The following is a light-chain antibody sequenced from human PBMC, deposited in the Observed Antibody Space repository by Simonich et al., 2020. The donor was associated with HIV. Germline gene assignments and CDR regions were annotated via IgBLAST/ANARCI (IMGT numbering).Light chain of an antibody. Sequence: DIVMTQSPDSLAVSLGERATINCKSSQSVLYSSNNKNYLVWYQQKPGQPPKLLIYEASTRESGVPDRFSGSGSGTDFTLTISSLQAEDVAVYYCQQYYSTPPYTFGQGTKLEIK. CDR1: QSVLYSSNNKNY. J-gene: IGKJ2*01. CDR3: QQYYSTPPYT. V-gene: IGKV4-1*01. CDR2: EAS.